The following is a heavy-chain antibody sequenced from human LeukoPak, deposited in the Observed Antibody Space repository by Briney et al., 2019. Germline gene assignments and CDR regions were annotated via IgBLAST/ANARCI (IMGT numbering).Heavy chain of an antibody. Sequence: SETLSLTCTVSGGSISSSSYYWGWIRQPQGKGLEWIGSIYYSGSTYYNPSLKSRVTISVDTSKNQFSLKLSSVTAADTAVYYCARRRWLQLPNWFDPWGQGTLVTVSS. J-gene: IGHJ5*02. CDR3: ARRRWLQLPNWFDP. V-gene: IGHV4-39*01. CDR2: IYYSGST. D-gene: IGHD5-24*01. CDR1: GGSISSSSYY.